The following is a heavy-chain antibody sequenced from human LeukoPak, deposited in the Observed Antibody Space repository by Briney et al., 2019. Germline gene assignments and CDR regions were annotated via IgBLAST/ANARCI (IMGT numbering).Heavy chain of an antibody. CDR3: ARDDNDFWSGYYYYYYMDV. Sequence: PSETLSLTCTVSGGSISSYYWSWIRQPAGKGLEWIARIYTSGSTNYNPSLKSRVTMSVDTSKNQFSLKLSSVTAADTAVYYCARDDNDFWSGYYYYYYMDVWGKGTTVTVSS. J-gene: IGHJ6*03. V-gene: IGHV4-4*07. D-gene: IGHD3-3*01. CDR2: IYTSGST. CDR1: GGSISSYY.